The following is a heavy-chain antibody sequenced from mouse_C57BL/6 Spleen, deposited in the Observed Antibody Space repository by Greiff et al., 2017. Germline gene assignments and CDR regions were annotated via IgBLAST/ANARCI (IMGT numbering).Heavy chain of an antibody. CDR1: GYTFTGYW. J-gene: IGHJ2*01. CDR3: ARNHCYDGGYYFDY. D-gene: IGHD2-12*01. Sequence: QVQLQQSGAELMKPGASVKLSCKATGYTFTGYWIEWVKQRPGHGLEWIGEILPGSASTNYNEKFKGKATFTADTSSNTAYMQLSSLTTEDSAIYYCARNHCYDGGYYFDYWGQGTTLTVAS. CDR2: ILPGSAST. V-gene: IGHV1-9*01.